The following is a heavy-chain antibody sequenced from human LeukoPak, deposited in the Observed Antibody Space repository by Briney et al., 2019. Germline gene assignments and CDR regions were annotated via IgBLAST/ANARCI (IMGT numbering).Heavy chain of an antibody. J-gene: IGHJ4*02. D-gene: IGHD2-2*01. CDR3: ARVQRSSTSCLDY. CDR1: GFTFSSYS. CDR2: ISSSSSYI. Sequence: NTGGSLRLSCAASGFTFSSYSMNWVRQAPGKGLEWVSSISSSSSYIYYADSVKGRFTISRDNAKNSLYLQMNSLRAEDTAVYYCARVQRSSTSCLDYWGQGTLVTVSS. V-gene: IGHV3-21*01.